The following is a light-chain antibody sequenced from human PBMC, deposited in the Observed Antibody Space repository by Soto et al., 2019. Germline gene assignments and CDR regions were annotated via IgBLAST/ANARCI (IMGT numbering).Light chain of an antibody. Sequence: QPVLTQPPSVSGTPGQTVTISCSGSSSNIGSSSVKWYQQLPGAAPKVVIYSNALRPSGVPDRFSGYKSGTSAYLAISGLQPEDEADYYCAAWDDSLMGVFGAGTKLTVL. V-gene: IGLV1-44*01. CDR2: SNA. J-gene: IGLJ3*02. CDR1: SSNIGSSS. CDR3: AAWDDSLMGV.